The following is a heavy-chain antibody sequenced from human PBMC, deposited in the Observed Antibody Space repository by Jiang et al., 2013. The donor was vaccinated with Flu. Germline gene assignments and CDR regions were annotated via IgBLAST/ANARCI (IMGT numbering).Heavy chain of an antibody. Sequence: PGQGLEWMGIINPSGGSTSYAQKFQGRVTMTRDTSTSTVYMELSSLRSEDTAVYYCARGEVGAIWSLDYWGQGTLVTVSS. J-gene: IGHJ4*02. CDR2: INPSGGST. CDR3: ARGEVGAIWSLDY. D-gene: IGHD1-26*01. V-gene: IGHV1-46*01.